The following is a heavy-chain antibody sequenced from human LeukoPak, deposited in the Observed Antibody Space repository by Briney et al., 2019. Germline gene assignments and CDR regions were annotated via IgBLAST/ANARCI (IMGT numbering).Heavy chain of an antibody. J-gene: IGHJ4*02. Sequence: GGSLRLSCAASGFTFSSYAMSWVRQAPGKGLDWVSSITGDNAHIFYADSVQGRFTISRDNAINSLYLQMSGLTAEDTAVYYCARVRGYSRDFWGQGTLVTVSS. CDR3: ARVRGYSRDF. CDR1: GFTFSSYA. CDR2: ITGDNAHI. D-gene: IGHD5-12*01. V-gene: IGHV3-21*01.